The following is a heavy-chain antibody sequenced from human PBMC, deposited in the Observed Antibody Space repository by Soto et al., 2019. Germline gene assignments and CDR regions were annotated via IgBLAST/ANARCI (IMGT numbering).Heavy chain of an antibody. Sequence: PGGSLRRSCISSGFTFRTYTMNWVRQAPGKGLEWVSGIRGFSPYTFYAESVKGRFTISRDKPKNSRYLQMKSLRAEDTAVYYCARDRGYDAHDYYYNAKDVWGQGTTVTVSS. V-gene: IGHV3-21*01. CDR1: GFTFRTYT. J-gene: IGHJ6*02. CDR3: ARDRGYDAHDYYYNAKDV. CDR2: IRGFSPYT. D-gene: IGHD2-15*01.